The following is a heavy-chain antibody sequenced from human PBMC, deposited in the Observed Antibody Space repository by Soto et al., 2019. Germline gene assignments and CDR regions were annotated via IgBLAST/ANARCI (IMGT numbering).Heavy chain of an antibody. V-gene: IGHV1-46*01. CDR2: INPSGGST. J-gene: IGHJ5*02. CDR1: GYTFTSYY. CDR3: ARGATAYYDFWANPRGDWLDL. Sequence: ASVKVSCKASGYTFTSYYMHWVRQAPGQGLEWMGIINPSGGSTSYAQKFQGRVTMTRDTFLGTAYLELSGLRSDDTAVYYCARGATAYYDFWANPRGDWLDLWGQGTLVTVSS. D-gene: IGHD3-3*01.